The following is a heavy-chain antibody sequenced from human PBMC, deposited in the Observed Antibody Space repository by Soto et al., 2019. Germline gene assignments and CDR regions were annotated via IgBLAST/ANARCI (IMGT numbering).Heavy chain of an antibody. CDR1: GFTFNNYA. J-gene: IGHJ4*02. CDR3: ARDRSDFNGRFPF. CDR2: VTGSGAGT. D-gene: IGHD2-8*01. V-gene: IGHV3-23*01. Sequence: PGGSLRISCAASGFTFNNYAMTWVRQAPGKGLEWVSIVTGSGAGTYYADSVKGRFTISRDNSKNTLYLHMNSLRVDDTALYYCARDRSDFNGRFPFWGQGALVTVS.